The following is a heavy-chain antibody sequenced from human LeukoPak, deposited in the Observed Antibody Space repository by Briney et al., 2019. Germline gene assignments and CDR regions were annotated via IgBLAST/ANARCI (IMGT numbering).Heavy chain of an antibody. D-gene: IGHD2-2*01. CDR1: GVSFSRYY. J-gene: IGHJ5*02. Sequence: SETLSLTCAVYGVSFSRYYWSWIRQPPGKGLELIGEINHSGSTNYNPSLKRRVTISVDTSKNQFSLKLSYVTAADTAVYYCARGGYCSSTSCYYNWFDPWGQGTLVTVSS. CDR3: ARGGYCSSTSCYYNWFDP. V-gene: IGHV4-34*01. CDR2: INHSGST.